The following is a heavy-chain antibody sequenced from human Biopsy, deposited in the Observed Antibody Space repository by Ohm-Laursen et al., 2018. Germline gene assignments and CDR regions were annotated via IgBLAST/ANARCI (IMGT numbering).Heavy chain of an antibody. CDR1: GGSINSGGHF. CDR3: ARGDYFDSNGYFWFDP. V-gene: IGHV4-31*01. J-gene: IGHJ5*02. D-gene: IGHD3-22*01. Sequence: SDTLSLTCSVSGGSINSGGHFWGWIRQRPGKGLEWIGYIFNSANTYYNPSLKNLITISGDTSKNQFSLKLNSVTAADTAVYYCARGDYFDSNGYFWFDPWGQGTLVTVSS. CDR2: IFNSANT.